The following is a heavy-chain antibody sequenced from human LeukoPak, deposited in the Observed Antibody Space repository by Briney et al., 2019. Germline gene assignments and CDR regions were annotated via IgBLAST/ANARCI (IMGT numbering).Heavy chain of an antibody. CDR3: ARVYGDYYAFDI. CDR2: INSDGSST. D-gene: IGHD4-17*01. V-gene: IGHV3-74*01. CDR1: GFTFSSYW. J-gene: IGHJ3*02. Sequence: GGSLRLSCAASGFTFSSYWMHWVRQAPGKGLVWVSHINSDGSSTSYADSVKGRFTISRDNAKNTLYLQMNSLRAEDTAVYYCARVYGDYYAFDIWGQGTMVTVSS.